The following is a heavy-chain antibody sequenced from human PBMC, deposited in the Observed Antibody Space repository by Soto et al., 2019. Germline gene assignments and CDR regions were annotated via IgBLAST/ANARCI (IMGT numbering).Heavy chain of an antibody. CDR3: ARAGGTTVTGIWHFDS. CDR1: GFTFNTYS. Sequence: PGGSLRLSCEASGFTFNTYSMHSVRQPPGKGLEWLAAIWYDGTQKYYADSVKVRFIISRDNSKKTLYLEMNSLRAEDTAVYYCARAGGTTVTGIWHFDSWGQGTLVNVSS. D-gene: IGHD4-17*01. J-gene: IGHJ4*02. V-gene: IGHV3-33*01. CDR2: IWYDGTQK.